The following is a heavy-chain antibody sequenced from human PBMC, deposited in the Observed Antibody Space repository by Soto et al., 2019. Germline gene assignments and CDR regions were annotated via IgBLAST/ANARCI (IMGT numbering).Heavy chain of an antibody. CDR3: ARSYSGYVNWFDP. V-gene: IGHV3-53*04. CDR1: GFTVSSNY. Sequence: GGSLRLSCAASGFTVSSNYMSWVRQAPGKGLEWVSVIYSGGSTYYADSVKGRFTISRHNSKNTLYLQMNSLRAEDTAVYYCARSYSGYVNWFDPWGQGTLVIVSS. CDR2: IYSGGST. J-gene: IGHJ5*02. D-gene: IGHD5-12*01.